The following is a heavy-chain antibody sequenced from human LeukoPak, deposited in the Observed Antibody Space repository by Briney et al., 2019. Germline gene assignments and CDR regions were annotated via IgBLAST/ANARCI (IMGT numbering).Heavy chain of an antibody. J-gene: IGHJ4*02. CDR1: GFTFSISS. CDR3: TRVGYIDEGIDY. D-gene: IGHD5-24*01. V-gene: IGHV3-7*04. CDR2: IKQDGSKK. Sequence: GGSLRLSCAASGFTFSISSMNWVRQAPGKGLEWVANIKQDGSKKSYVDSVKGRFTISRDNAKNSLYLQMNSLRAEDTAIYYCTRVGYIDEGIDYWGQGTLVTVSS.